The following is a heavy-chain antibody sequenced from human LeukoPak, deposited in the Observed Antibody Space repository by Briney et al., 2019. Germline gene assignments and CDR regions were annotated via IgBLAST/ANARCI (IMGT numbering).Heavy chain of an antibody. D-gene: IGHD5-24*01. CDR3: AREATFKAYNFDY. Sequence: GGSLRLSCAASEFSVGSNYMTWVRQAPGKGLEWVSLIYSGGSTYYADSVKGRFTISRDNSKNTLYLQMNSLRAEDTAVYFCAREATFKAYNFDYWGQGTVVTVSS. CDR2: IYSGGST. J-gene: IGHJ4*02. V-gene: IGHV3-66*01. CDR1: EFSVGSNY.